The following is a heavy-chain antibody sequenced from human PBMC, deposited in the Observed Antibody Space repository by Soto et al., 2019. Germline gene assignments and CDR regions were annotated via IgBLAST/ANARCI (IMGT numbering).Heavy chain of an antibody. Sequence: GGSLKISRKGSGYSFTSYWIGWVRPVPGKGLEWMGIIYTCDSDTRYSPSFQGQVTISADQFISPAYPPGSSLKASDTAMYYCGRPHWRGYCQNDRIDVWGQGTTVTVSS. J-gene: IGHJ6*02. CDR2: IYTCDSDT. CDR1: GYSFTSYW. CDR3: GRPHWRGYCQNDRIDV. D-gene: IGHD3-3*01. V-gene: IGHV5-51*01.